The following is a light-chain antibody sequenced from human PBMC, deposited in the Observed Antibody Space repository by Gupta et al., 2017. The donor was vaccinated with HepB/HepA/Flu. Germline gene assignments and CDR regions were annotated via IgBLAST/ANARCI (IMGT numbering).Light chain of an antibody. CDR3: QQYGSSPKIT. CDR2: GAS. CDR1: QSVSSSY. J-gene: IGKJ5*01. V-gene: IGKV3-20*01. Sequence: VLTQSPGTLSLSPGERATLSCRASQSVSSSYLAWYQQKPGQAPRLLIYGASSRATGIPDRFSGSGSGTDFTLTISRLEPEDFAVYYCQQYGSSPKITFGQGTRLEIK.